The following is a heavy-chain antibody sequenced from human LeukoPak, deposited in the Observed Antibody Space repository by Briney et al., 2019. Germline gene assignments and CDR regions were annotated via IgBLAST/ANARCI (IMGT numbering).Heavy chain of an antibody. CDR2: ITSSSSYI. CDR1: GFTFTSYN. V-gene: IGHV3-21*06. D-gene: IGHD1-26*01. CDR3: ARDPYSGNYGAYYYYYMDV. Sequence: GGSLRLSCAASGFTFTSYNMNWIRQAPGKGLEWVSSITSSSSYIYYADSVKGRFTISRDNAKNSLYLQMDSPRVEDTAVYYCARDPYSGNYGAYYYYYMDVWGKGTTVTISS. J-gene: IGHJ6*03.